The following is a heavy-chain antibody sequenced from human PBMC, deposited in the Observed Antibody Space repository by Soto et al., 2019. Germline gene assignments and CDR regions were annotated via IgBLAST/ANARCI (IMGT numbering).Heavy chain of an antibody. V-gene: IGHV1-8*01. D-gene: IGHD4-17*01. Sequence: QVQLVQSGAEVKKPGASVKVSCKASGYTFTSYDINWVRQATRQGLEWMGWMNPNSGNTGYAQKFQGRVTMTRNTSISTGYMERSSRGSEDAAGYYCARSTNDYGDRHWGQGALVTVSS. J-gene: IGHJ4*02. CDR2: MNPNSGNT. CDR3: ARSTNDYGDRH. CDR1: GYTFTSYD.